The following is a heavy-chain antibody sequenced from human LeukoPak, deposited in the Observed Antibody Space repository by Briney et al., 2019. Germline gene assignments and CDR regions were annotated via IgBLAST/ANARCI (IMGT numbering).Heavy chain of an antibody. D-gene: IGHD3-3*01. J-gene: IGHJ6*02. CDR2: ITNNADAT. CDR1: GFTFRNFA. Sequence: GGSLRLSCAASGFTFRNFAMSWVRQAPGKGLEWVSHITNNADATYYADSVKGRFTVSRDNSNNILYPQLDSLRVEDAAVYYCAKDFWSGNYQSGGLDVWAQGSTVTVSS. V-gene: IGHV3-23*01. CDR3: AKDFWSGNYQSGGLDV.